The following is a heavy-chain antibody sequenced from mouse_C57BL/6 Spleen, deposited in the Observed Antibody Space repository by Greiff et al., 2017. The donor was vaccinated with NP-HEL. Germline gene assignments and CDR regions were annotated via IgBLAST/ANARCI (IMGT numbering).Heavy chain of an antibody. J-gene: IGHJ3*01. CDR2: ISYDGSN. CDR1: GYSITSGYY. V-gene: IGHV3-6*01. CDR3: AREAYGYDEAY. Sequence: ESGPGLVKPSQSLSLTCSVTGYSITSGYYWNWIRQFPGNKLEWMGYISYDGSNNYNPSLKNRISITRDTSKNQFFLKLNSVTTEDTATYYCAREAYGYDEAYWGQGTLVTVSA. D-gene: IGHD2-2*01.